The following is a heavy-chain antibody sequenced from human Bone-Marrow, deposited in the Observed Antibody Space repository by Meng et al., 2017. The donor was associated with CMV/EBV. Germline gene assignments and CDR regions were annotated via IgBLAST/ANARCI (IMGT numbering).Heavy chain of an antibody. Sequence: GESLKISCVASGFTFSSFAMHWVRQAPGKGLEWVAVISYDGSHEHYADSVEGRFTITRDNSKNTLYLQMNSLRVEDKAVYYCARDRGSRYVDGLLYGMAVWGQGHTVTVSS. CDR2: ISYDGSHE. V-gene: IGHV3-30*04. CDR1: GFTFSSFA. CDR3: ARDRGSRYVDGLLYGMAV. J-gene: IGHJ6*02. D-gene: IGHD3-9*01.